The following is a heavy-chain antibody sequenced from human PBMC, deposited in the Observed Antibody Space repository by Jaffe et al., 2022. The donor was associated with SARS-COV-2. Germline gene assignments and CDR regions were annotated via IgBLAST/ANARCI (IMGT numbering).Heavy chain of an antibody. D-gene: IGHD6-13*01. V-gene: IGHV4-61*02. Sequence: QVQLQESGPGLVKPSQTLSLTCTVSGGSISSGSYYWSWIRQPAGKGLEWIGRIYTSGSTNYNPSLKSRVTISVDTSKNQFSLKLSSVTAADTAVYYCARAVYSSSWTVNRLYGMDVWGQGTTVTVSS. J-gene: IGHJ6*02. CDR1: GGSISSGSYY. CDR2: IYTSGST. CDR3: ARAVYSSSWTVNRLYGMDV.